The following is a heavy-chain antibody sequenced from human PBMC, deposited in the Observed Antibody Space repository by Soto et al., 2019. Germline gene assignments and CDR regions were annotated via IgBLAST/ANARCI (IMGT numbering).Heavy chain of an antibody. Sequence: GGSLRLSCAASGFTFSSYAMSWVRQAPGKGLEWVSAISGSGGSTYYADSVKGRFTISRDNSKNTLYLQMNSLRAEDTAVYYCAKEGYCVGDCYSRYYFDYWGQGTLVTVSS. V-gene: IGHV3-23*01. J-gene: IGHJ4*02. CDR3: AKEGYCVGDCYSRYYFDY. CDR2: ISGSGGST. CDR1: GFTFSSYA. D-gene: IGHD2-21*02.